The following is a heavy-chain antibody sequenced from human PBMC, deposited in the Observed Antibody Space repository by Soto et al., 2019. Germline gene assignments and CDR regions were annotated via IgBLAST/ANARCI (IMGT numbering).Heavy chain of an antibody. CDR1: GGSLSSGSYY. CDR2: IHASGGT. V-gene: IGHV4-31*03. J-gene: IGHJ4*02. Sequence: SETLSLTCTVSGGSLSSGSYYWTWIRQHPGKGLEWIGYIHASGGTYYNPSLKSRVTISIDTSKSQFSLNLISVTAADTAVYYCAGDPCSGGSCYFDDLDYWGQGAQVTVSS. CDR3: AGDPCSGGSCYFDDLDY. D-gene: IGHD2-15*01.